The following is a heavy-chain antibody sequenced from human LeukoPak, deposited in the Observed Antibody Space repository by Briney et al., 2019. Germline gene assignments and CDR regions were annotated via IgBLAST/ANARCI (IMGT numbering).Heavy chain of an antibody. J-gene: IGHJ5*02. CDR2: INPNSGGT. Sequence: GASVKVSCKASGYTFTGYYMHWVGQAPGQGGERMGWINPNSGGTNYARKFQGRVTITRDTDNRTDYMEQSRLRSDDTAVCYCAREGGADTAPFDPWGQGTLVTVSS. D-gene: IGHD5-18*01. CDR1: GYTFTGYY. V-gene: IGHV1-2*02. CDR3: AREGGADTAPFDP.